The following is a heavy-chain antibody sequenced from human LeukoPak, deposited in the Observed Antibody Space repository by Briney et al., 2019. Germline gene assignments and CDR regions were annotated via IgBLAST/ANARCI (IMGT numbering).Heavy chain of an antibody. V-gene: IGHV3-53*01. CDR2: IYSGGST. CDR1: GFTVSSNY. Sequence: GGSLRLSCAASGFTVSSNYMSWVRQAPGKGLKWVSVIYSGGSTYYADSVKGRFTISRDNSKNTLYLQMNSLRAEDTAVYYCARGQWLQSLFDYWGQGTLVTVSS. J-gene: IGHJ4*02. CDR3: ARGQWLQSLFDY. D-gene: IGHD5-24*01.